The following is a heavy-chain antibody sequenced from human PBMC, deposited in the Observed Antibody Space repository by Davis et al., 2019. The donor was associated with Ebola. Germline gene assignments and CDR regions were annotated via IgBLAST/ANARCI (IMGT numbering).Heavy chain of an antibody. CDR1: GYTFTNYG. CDR3: ASFLTYSSGTDY. CDR2: INPHNGNT. V-gene: IGHV1-18*04. J-gene: IGHJ4*02. Sequence: AASVKVSCKASGYTFTNYGITWVRQAPGQGLEWMGWINPHNGNTNYAQNVQGRVTLTTDTSTSTAYMEVGSLRSDDTAVYYCASFLTYSSGTDYWGQGTLVTVSS. D-gene: IGHD6-19*01.